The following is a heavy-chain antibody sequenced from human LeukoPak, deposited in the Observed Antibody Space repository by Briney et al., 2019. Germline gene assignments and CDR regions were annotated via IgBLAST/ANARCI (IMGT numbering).Heavy chain of an antibody. J-gene: IGHJ3*01. CDR1: GGSFTGYY. CDR3: ASRTLRYFDPIT. V-gene: IGHV4-34*01. Sequence: SETLSVTCAVYGGSFTGYYWSWIRQPPGKGLEWIGEINHSGSTNYNPSLKSRVTISVDTSKNQFPLKLSSVTAADTAVYYCASRTLRYFDPITWGQGTMVTVSS. CDR2: INHSGST. D-gene: IGHD3-9*01.